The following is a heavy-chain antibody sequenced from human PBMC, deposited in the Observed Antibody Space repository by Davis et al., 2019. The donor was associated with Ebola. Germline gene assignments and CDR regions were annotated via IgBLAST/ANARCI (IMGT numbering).Heavy chain of an antibody. Sequence: AASVKVSCKASGYTFTTYGVSWVRQAPGQGLEWMGWISAYNGNTTYAQKLQGRVTLTTDTSTSTAYMELRGLRSDDTAVYYCAVGYCISSTCHSGYDYWGQGTLVTVSS. D-gene: IGHD2-2*01. J-gene: IGHJ4*02. CDR2: ISAYNGNT. CDR3: AVGYCISSTCHSGYDY. V-gene: IGHV1-18*04. CDR1: GYTFTTYG.